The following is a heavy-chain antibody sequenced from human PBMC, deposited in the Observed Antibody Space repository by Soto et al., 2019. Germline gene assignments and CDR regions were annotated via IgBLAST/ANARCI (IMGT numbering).Heavy chain of an antibody. CDR3: AKGSSGSRPYYFDN. CDR2: ISGGGGST. V-gene: IGHV3-23*01. D-gene: IGHD3-22*01. J-gene: IGHJ4*02. Sequence: GGSLRLSCAASGFTFSSYVMSWIRQAPGKGLEWVSAISGGGGSTYYADSVKGRFTLSRDNSKNTLYLQVNSLRAEDTAVYYCAKGSSGSRPYYFDNWGQGTLVTVSS. CDR1: GFTFSSYV.